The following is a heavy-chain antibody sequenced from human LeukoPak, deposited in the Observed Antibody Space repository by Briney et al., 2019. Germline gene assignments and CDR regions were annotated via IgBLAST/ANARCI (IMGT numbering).Heavy chain of an antibody. Sequence: SETLSLTCTVSGGSNSSGGYYWSWIRQHPGKGLEWIGYIYYSGSTYYNPSLKSRVTISVDTSKNQFSLKLSSVTAADTAVYYCARDPSGYYDSSGYSYFDYWGQGTLVTVSS. CDR3: ARDPSGYYDSSGYSYFDY. CDR2: IYYSGST. V-gene: IGHV4-31*03. J-gene: IGHJ4*02. CDR1: GGSNSSGGYY. D-gene: IGHD3-22*01.